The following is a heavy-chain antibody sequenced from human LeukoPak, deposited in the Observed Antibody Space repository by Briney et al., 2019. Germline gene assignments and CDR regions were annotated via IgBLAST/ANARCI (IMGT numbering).Heavy chain of an antibody. Sequence: GGSLRLSCAASGFTFSNYEMISVRQPPGKGLEWLSDISSSGRTIYYVDSVKGRFTISRDNAKNTLYLQMNSLRAEDTAVYYCARWEYGSGSYYRRWFDPWGQGTLVTVSS. J-gene: IGHJ5*02. D-gene: IGHD3-10*01. CDR2: ISSSGRTI. CDR1: GFTFSNYE. CDR3: ARWEYGSGSYYRRWFDP. V-gene: IGHV3-48*03.